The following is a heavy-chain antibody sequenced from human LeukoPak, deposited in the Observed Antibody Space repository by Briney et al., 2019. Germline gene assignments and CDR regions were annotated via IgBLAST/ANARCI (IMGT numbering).Heavy chain of an antibody. CDR2: ISYDGSNK. CDR1: GFTFSSYA. CDR3: ARDGRRFGGFGEFHSRYYYYYYMDV. Sequence: PGGSLRLSCAASGFTFSSYAMHWVRQAPGKGLEWVALISYDGSNKYYADSAKGRFTISRDNAKNSLYLQMNSLRAEDTAVYYCARDGRRFGGFGEFHSRYYYYYYMDVWGKGTTVTVSS. V-gene: IGHV3-30*04. J-gene: IGHJ6*03. D-gene: IGHD3-10*01.